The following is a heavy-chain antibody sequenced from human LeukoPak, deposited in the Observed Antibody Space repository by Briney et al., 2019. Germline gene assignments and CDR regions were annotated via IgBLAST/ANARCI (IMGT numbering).Heavy chain of an antibody. CDR2: INPNSGGT. J-gene: IGHJ1*01. Sequence: ASVKVSCKASGYTFTGYYMHWVRQAPGQGLEWMGWINPNSGGTNYAQKFQGWVTMTRNTSITTAYMELSSLRSEDTAVYYCSRGGPVAGTHKYFQHWGQGTLVTVSS. CDR3: SRGGPVAGTHKYFQH. V-gene: IGHV1-2*04. CDR1: GYTFTGYY. D-gene: IGHD6-19*01.